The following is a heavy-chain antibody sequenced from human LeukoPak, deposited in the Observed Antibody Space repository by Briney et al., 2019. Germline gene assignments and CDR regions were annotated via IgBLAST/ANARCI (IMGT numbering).Heavy chain of an antibody. CDR3: ARDDASGNYYAMDL. D-gene: IGHD1-26*01. CDR2: ISPNSAYI. J-gene: IGHJ5*02. Sequence: GGSLRLSCAASGFSFSGSSMNWVRQAPGKGPEWVSSISPNSAYIYYTDSLKGRFTISRDNARNSLYLQMNGLRVEDTALYYCARDDASGNYYAMDLWGQGTLVTVSS. CDR1: GFSFSGSS. V-gene: IGHV3-21*01.